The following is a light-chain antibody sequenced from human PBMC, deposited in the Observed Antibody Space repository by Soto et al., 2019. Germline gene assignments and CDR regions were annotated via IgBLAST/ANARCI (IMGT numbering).Light chain of an antibody. CDR1: IYDVGAYHY. CDR3: ISYTTTGALV. V-gene: IGLV2-14*01. Sequence: QLVLTQPASVSGSPGQSITISCTGTIYDVGAYHYVSWYQQFPGKAPKLILYEVSNRPSGISNRFSGFRSGSTASLTVSGLQPEDDAHYYCISYTTTGALVFGGGTKLT. CDR2: EVS. J-gene: IGLJ2*01.